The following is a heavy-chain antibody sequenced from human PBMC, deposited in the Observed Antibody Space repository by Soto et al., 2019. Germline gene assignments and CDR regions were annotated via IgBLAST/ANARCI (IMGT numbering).Heavy chain of an antibody. Sequence: GGSLRLSCAASGFTFSSYAMSWVRQAPGKGLEWVSAISGSGGSTYYADSVKGRFTISRDKSKNTLYLQMNSLRAEDTAVYYCAKWELAYCGGDCPNDAFDIWGQGTMVTVSS. V-gene: IGHV3-23*01. D-gene: IGHD2-21*01. J-gene: IGHJ3*02. CDR3: AKWELAYCGGDCPNDAFDI. CDR1: GFTFSSYA. CDR2: ISGSGGST.